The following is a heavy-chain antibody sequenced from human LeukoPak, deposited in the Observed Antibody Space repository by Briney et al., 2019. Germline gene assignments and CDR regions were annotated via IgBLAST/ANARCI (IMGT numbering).Heavy chain of an antibody. D-gene: IGHD1-14*01. Sequence: SETLSLTCNVSGGSLANYYWGWIRQPPGRGLEWIGSISYCGTTYYTPSLDSRVTISLDTSKNQFSLKLRSVTAADTAVYYCARDRTGWASDYWGQGTLVTVSS. J-gene: IGHJ4*02. CDR3: ARDRTGWASDY. V-gene: IGHV4-59*12. CDR1: GGSLANYY. CDR2: ISYCGTT.